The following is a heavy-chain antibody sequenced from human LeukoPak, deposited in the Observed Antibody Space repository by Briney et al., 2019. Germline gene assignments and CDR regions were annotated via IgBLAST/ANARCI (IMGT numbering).Heavy chain of an antibody. CDR2: INHSGST. J-gene: IGHJ4*02. V-gene: IGHV4-34*01. D-gene: IGHD6-13*01. CDR1: GGSFSGYY. Sequence: PSETLSLTCAVYGGSFSGYYWSWIRQPPGKGLEWIGEINHSGSTNYNPSLKSRVTISVDTSKNQFSLKLSSVTAADTAVYYCARGTRIAAAAPFDYWGQGTLVTVSS. CDR3: ARGTRIAAAAPFDY.